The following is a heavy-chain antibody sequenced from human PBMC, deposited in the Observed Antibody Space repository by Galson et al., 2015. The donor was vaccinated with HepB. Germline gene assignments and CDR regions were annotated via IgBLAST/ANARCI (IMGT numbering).Heavy chain of an antibody. D-gene: IGHD4-17*01. CDR3: TSATYGDYARGGFGS. Sequence: SLRLSCAASGFTFSNYGMHWLRQALGKGLEWVAVISYDGTYKYYADSVKGRFTISRDNSKNTLYLQMNSLRVEDTAVYYCTSATYGDYARGGFGSWGQGSLVTVSS. J-gene: IGHJ4*02. CDR2: ISYDGTYK. V-gene: IGHV3-30*03. CDR1: GFTFSNYG.